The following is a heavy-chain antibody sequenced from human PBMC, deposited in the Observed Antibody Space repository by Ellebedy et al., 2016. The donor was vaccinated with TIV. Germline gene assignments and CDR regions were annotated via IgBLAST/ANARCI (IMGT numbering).Heavy chain of an antibody. CDR2: ISSGSSYI. J-gene: IGHJ4*02. CDR1: GFTFYHYV. Sequence: PGGSLRLSCEASGFTFYHYVMNWVRQAPGKGLEWVASISSGSSYIYYADSVKGRFAISRDNAKNSLYLQMTSLRAEDTAVYYCARDNWNGLASDYWGQGTLVTGSS. CDR3: ARDNWNGLASDY. D-gene: IGHD1-20*01. V-gene: IGHV3-21*01.